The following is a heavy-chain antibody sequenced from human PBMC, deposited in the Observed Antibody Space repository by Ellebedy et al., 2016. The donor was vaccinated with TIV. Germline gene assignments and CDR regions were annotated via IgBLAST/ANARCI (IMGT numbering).Heavy chain of an antibody. CDR2: IIPIFGTA. V-gene: IGHV1-69*06. J-gene: IGHJ4*02. CDR3: ARELAYYDFWTVAFDY. D-gene: IGHD3-3*01. CDR1: GYTFTSYD. Sequence: ASVKVSCKASGYTFTSYDINWVRQATGQGLEWMGGIIPIFGTANYAQKFQGRVTITADKSTSTAYMELSSLRSEDTAVYYCARELAYYDFWTVAFDYWGQGTLVTVSS.